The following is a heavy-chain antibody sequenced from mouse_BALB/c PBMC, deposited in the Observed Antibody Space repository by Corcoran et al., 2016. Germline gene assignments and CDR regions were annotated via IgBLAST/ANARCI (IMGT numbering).Heavy chain of an antibody. Sequence: LVKTGASVKISCKASGYSFTGYFMHWVKQSHGKSLEWIGYISCYNGATSYNQKFKGKATFTVDTSSSTAYMQFNSLTSEDSAVYYCARRGDGSSFYYFDYWGQGTTLTVSS. V-gene: IGHV1S34*01. D-gene: IGHD1-1*01. CDR3: ARRGDGSSFYYFDY. J-gene: IGHJ2*01. CDR1: GYSFTGYF. CDR2: ISCYNGAT.